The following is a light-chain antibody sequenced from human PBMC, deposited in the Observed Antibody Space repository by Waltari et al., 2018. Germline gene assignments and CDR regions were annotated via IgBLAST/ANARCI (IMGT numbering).Light chain of an antibody. V-gene: IGLV7-43*01. CDR1: TGAVTSNYS. CDR3: LLFYGGAYV. CDR2: STS. Sequence: QTVVTQEPSLTVSPGVTVTLTCASSTGAVTSNYSPNWSQQKPGQAPRALIYSTSNKHPWTPARFSGSLLGGKAALTLSGVQPEDEAEYYCLLFYGGAYVFGTGTKVTVL. J-gene: IGLJ1*01.